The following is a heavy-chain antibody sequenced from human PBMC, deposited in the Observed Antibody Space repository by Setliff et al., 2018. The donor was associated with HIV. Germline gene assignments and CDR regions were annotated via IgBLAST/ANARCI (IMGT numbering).Heavy chain of an antibody. CDR1: GGSTDSGSYY. J-gene: IGHJ6*03. CDR2: MYYTGST. D-gene: IGHD2-2*01. CDR3: ARAGCSSTSCYSLGYYYMDV. V-gene: IGHV4-39*01. Sequence: PSETLSLTCTVSGGSTDSGSYYWAWIRQPPGKGLEWIGSMYYTGSTYYNPSLKSRVTISIDTSKNQFSLKLNSVTAADTAMYYCARAGCSSTSCYSLGYYYMDVWGKGTTVTVSS.